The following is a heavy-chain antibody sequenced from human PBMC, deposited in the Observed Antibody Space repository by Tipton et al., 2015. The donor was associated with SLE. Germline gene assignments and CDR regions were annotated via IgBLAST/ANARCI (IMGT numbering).Heavy chain of an antibody. J-gene: IGHJ6*02. CDR2: IYFDGNS. CDR3: ARHVYSSDKYTHYGMDV. V-gene: IGHV4-59*08. Sequence: TLSLTCSLSRGSISTYHWSWIRQPPGKGLEWIGYIYFDGNSNGRGNYNPSLKSRVTMSVDPSKMQFSLNLNSVTAADTAIYYCARHVYSSDKYTHYGMDVWGQGTTVTVSS. CDR1: RGSISTYH. D-gene: IGHD6-19*01.